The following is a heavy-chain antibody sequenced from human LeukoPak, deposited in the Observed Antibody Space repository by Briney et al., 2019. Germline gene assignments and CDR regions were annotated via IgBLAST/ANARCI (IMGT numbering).Heavy chain of an antibody. CDR3: ARSPRGRDTSTFDN. D-gene: IGHD2/OR15-2a*01. Sequence: GGSLRLPCAASGFTFSSYAMHWVRQAPGKGLEWVAVISYDGSNKYYADSVKGRFTISRDNSKNTLYLQMNSLRAEDTAVYYCARSPRGRDTSTFDNWGQGTLVTVSS. J-gene: IGHJ4*02. CDR1: GFTFSSYA. V-gene: IGHV3-30*04. CDR2: ISYDGSNK.